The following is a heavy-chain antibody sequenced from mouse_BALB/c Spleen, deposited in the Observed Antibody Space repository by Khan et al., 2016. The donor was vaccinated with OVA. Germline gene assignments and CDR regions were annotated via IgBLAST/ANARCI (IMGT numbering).Heavy chain of an antibody. CDR1: GFTFSSFG. V-gene: IGHV5-17*02. CDR3: VRSGGNFRWYFDV. Sequence: EVMLVESGGGLVQPGGSRKLSCAASGFTFSSFGMHWVRQAPKKGLEWVAYMSSGSSTIYYVDTVKGRFTISRDNPKNTLFLQMRSLRSEDTAMXYCVRSGGNFRWYFDVWGAGTSVTVSS. CDR2: MSSGSSTI. J-gene: IGHJ1*01. D-gene: IGHD2-1*01.